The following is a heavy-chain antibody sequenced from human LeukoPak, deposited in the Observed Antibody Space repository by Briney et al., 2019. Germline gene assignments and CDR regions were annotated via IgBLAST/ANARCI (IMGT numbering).Heavy chain of an antibody. CDR2: IRYDGSNK. J-gene: IGHJ4*02. D-gene: IGHD3-10*01. CDR3: ATMVRGVIHPDY. V-gene: IGHV3-30*02. CDR1: GFTFSSYG. Sequence: PGGSLRLSCAASGFTFSSYGMHWVRQAPGKGLEWVAFIRYDGSNKYYADSVKGRFTISRDNSKNTLYLQMNSLRAEDTAVYYCATMVRGVIHPDYWGQGTLVTVSS.